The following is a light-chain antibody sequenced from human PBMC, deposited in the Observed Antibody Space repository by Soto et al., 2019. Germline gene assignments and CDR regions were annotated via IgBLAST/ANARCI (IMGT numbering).Light chain of an antibody. J-gene: IGKJ2*01. CDR1: ESVATN. CDR3: QHHSSPPS. Sequence: VVLTQSPATLSVSPGERATRSCRARESVATNVACYQQKPGQAPRLLIHSTSNRATRVPSRFSGRGSGTEFTLTISNLQSDDFAVYYCQHHSSPPSFGQGTNVEIK. CDR2: STS. V-gene: IGKV3-15*01.